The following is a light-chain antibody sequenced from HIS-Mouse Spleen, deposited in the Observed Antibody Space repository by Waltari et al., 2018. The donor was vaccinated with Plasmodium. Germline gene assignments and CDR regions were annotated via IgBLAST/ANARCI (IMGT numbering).Light chain of an antibody. J-gene: IGLJ2*01. V-gene: IGLV3-25*03. CDR2: KDS. CDR1: ALPKQY. CDR3: QSADSSGTYRV. Sequence: SYELTQPPSVSVSPGQTARIPCSGDALPKQYTDWYKQKPGQAPVLGIYKDSERPSGIPERFSGSSSGTTVTLTISGVQAEDEADYYCQSADSSGTYRVFGGGTKLTVL.